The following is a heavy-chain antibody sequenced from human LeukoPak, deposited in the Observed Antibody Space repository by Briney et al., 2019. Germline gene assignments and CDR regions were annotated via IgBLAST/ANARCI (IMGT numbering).Heavy chain of an antibody. D-gene: IGHD2-2*01. V-gene: IGHV4-30-4*01. CDR3: ARGCGSTGCYDFDI. CDR1: GGSISSGDYY. Sequence: PSQTLSLTCTVSGGSISSGDYYWSWIRQPPGKGLEWIGYIYYSGSTYYNPSLKSRVTISVDTSKNQFSLKLSSVTAADTAVYYCARGCGSTGCYDFDIWGQGTMVTVSS. J-gene: IGHJ3*02. CDR2: IYYSGST.